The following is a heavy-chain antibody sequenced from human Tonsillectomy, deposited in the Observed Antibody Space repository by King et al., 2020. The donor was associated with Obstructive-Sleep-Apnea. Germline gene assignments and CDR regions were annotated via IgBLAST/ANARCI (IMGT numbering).Heavy chain of an antibody. V-gene: IGHV3-23*04. Sequence: VQLVESGGGLVQPGGSLRLSCAASGFTFSSYAMSWVRQAPGKGLEGVAAISGSGGSTYYADSVKGRFTISRDNSKNTLYLQMNSLRAEDTAVYYCAKFVDYGDYDYYYYGMDVWGQGTTVTVSS. CDR3: AKFVDYGDYDYYYYGMDV. CDR2: ISGSGGST. D-gene: IGHD4-17*01. CDR1: GFTFSSYA. J-gene: IGHJ6*02.